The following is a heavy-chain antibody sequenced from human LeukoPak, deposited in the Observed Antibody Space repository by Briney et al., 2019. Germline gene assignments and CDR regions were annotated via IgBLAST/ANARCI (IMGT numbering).Heavy chain of an antibody. Sequence: GGAVTLSRPGCVLTFSSYELNWLGQAPSKGRDGVSDIDASGSAIYYTDSLKGRFTIPRENANNTLYLQMNSLRAEDTAVYYCARVGRDWLVFDYWGQGTLVTVYS. V-gene: IGHV3-48*03. J-gene: IGHJ4*02. D-gene: IGHD3-9*01. CDR1: VLTFSSYE. CDR3: ARVGRDWLVFDY. CDR2: IDASGSAI.